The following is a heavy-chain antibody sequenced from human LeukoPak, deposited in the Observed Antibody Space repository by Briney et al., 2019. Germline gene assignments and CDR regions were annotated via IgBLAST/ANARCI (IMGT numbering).Heavy chain of an antibody. CDR2: IYSGGST. CDR3: ARDPLYGYMDV. D-gene: IGHD2-2*02. CDR1: GFTVSSNY. J-gene: IGHJ6*03. Sequence: GGSLRLSCAASGFTVSSNYMSWVRQAPGKGLEWVSVIYSGGSTYYADSVKGRFTISRDNSKNTLYLQMNGLRAEDTAVYYCARDPLYGYMDVWGKGTTVTVSS. V-gene: IGHV3-53*01.